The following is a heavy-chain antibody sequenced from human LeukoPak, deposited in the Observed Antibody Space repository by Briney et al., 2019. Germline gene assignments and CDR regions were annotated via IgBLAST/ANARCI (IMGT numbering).Heavy chain of an antibody. CDR3: ARGPGGRRGYYPLEDSYYYYMDV. V-gene: IGHV1-18*01. Sequence: GASVKVSCKASGYTFTIYGISWVRQAPGQGLEWMGWISAYNGNTNYAQKLQGRVTMTTDTSTSTAYMELRSLRSDDTAVYYCARGPGGRRGYYPLEDSYYYYMDVWGKGTTVTVSS. D-gene: IGHD3-22*01. CDR2: ISAYNGNT. J-gene: IGHJ6*03. CDR1: GYTFTIYG.